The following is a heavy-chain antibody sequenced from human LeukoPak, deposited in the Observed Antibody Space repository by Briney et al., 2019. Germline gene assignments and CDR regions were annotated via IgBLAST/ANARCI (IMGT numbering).Heavy chain of an antibody. Sequence: GGSLRLSCAASGFTFNSYWMHWVRQAPGKGLVWVSRINSDGSSTSYADSVKGRFTISRDNAKNTLYLQMNSLRAEDTAVYYCALSPGYCSSTSCYAFDYWGQGTLVTVSS. D-gene: IGHD2-2*01. J-gene: IGHJ4*02. V-gene: IGHV3-74*01. CDR1: GFTFNSYW. CDR3: ALSPGYCSSTSCYAFDY. CDR2: INSDGSST.